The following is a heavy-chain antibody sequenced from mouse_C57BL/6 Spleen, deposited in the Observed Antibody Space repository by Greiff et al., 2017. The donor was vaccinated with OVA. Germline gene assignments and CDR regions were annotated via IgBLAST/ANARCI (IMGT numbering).Heavy chain of an antibody. CDR3: ARWVEGGYYNY. CDR1: GYTFTSYW. CDR2: INPSNGGT. Sequence: VQLQESGTELVKPGASVKLSCKASGYTFTSYWMHWVKQRPGQGLEWIGNINPSNGGTNYNEKFKSKATLTVDKSSSTAYMQLSSLTSEDSAVYYCARWVEGGYYNYWGQGTTLTVSS. V-gene: IGHV1-53*01. J-gene: IGHJ2*01. D-gene: IGHD2-3*01.